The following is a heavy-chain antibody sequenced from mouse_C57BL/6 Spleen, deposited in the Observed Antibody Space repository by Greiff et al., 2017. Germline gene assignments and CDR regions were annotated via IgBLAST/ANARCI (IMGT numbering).Heavy chain of an antibody. Sequence: DVQLVESGGGLVKPGGSLKLSCAASGFTFSSYAMSWVRQTPEKRLEWVATISDGGSYTYYPDNVKGRFTISRDNAKNNLYLQMSHLKSEDTAMYYCARDRTYYGSSLWDYWGQGTTLTVSS. CDR3: ARDRTYYGSSLWDY. V-gene: IGHV5-4*01. D-gene: IGHD1-1*01. CDR2: ISDGGSYT. CDR1: GFTFSSYA. J-gene: IGHJ2*01.